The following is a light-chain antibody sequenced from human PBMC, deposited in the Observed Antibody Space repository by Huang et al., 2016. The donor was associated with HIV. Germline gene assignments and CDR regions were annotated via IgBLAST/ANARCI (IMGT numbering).Light chain of an antibody. CDR3: QHYGSSRT. CDR1: QSVSSNY. Sequence: EIVLTQSPGTLSLSPGERATLSCRASQSVSSNYLAWYQQRPGQAPRLLIYAASNRATGIPDRFSGSGSGTDFTLTIRGLEPDDFAVYYCQHYGSSRTFGQGTKVEIK. V-gene: IGKV3-20*01. CDR2: AAS. J-gene: IGKJ1*01.